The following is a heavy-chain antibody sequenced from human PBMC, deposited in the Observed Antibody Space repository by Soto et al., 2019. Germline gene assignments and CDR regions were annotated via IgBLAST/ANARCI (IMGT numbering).Heavy chain of an antibody. Sequence: QVQLVQSGAEVKKPGSSVKVSCKASGGTFSSYAISWVRQAPGQGLEWMGGIIPIFDTANYAQKFQGRVTITADESTSTADMELRSLRSEDTAVYYCARGGSAWLSDNWFDPWGQGTLVTVSS. CDR3: ARGGSAWLSDNWFDP. J-gene: IGHJ5*02. CDR2: IIPIFDTA. D-gene: IGHD3-10*01. CDR1: GGTFSSYA. V-gene: IGHV1-69*12.